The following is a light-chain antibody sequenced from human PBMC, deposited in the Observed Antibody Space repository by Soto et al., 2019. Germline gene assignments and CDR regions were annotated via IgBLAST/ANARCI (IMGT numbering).Light chain of an antibody. V-gene: IGLV2-14*01. CDR3: SSYTSDSTDG. Sequence: QSALTQPASVSGSPGQSIAISCTGTSSDVGGYNYVSWYQQHPGKAPKFIIYDVSSRPSGVSDRFSGSKSGNTASLTISGLQAEDEADYYCSSYTSDSTDGLGSGTKVTVL. CDR1: SSDVGGYNY. J-gene: IGLJ1*01. CDR2: DVS.